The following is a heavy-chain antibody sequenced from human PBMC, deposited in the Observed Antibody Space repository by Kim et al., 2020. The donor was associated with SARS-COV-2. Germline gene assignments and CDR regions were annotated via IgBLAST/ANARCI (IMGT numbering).Heavy chain of an antibody. Sequence: ASVKVSCKASGYTFTSYDINWVRQATGQGLEWMGWMNPNSGNTGYAQKFQGRVTMTRNTSISTAYMELSSLRSEDTAVYYCARYLGGAMGGLNYYYYGMDVWGQGTTVTVSS. CDR2: MNPNSGNT. J-gene: IGHJ6*02. V-gene: IGHV1-8*01. D-gene: IGHD1-26*01. CDR3: ARYLGGAMGGLNYYYYGMDV. CDR1: GYTFTSYD.